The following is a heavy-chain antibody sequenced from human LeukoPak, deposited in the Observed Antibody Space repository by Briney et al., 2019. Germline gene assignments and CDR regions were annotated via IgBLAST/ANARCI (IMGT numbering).Heavy chain of an antibody. J-gene: IGHJ4*02. D-gene: IGHD5-12*01. CDR3: AKGRYSGYDRGPFDY. CDR1: GFTFSSYA. Sequence: GGSLRLSCAASGFTFSSYAMSWVRQAPGKGLEWVSAISGSGGSTYYADSVKGRFTISRDNSKNTLYLQMNSLRAEDTAVYYCAKGRYSGYDRGPFDYWGQGTLVTVSS. V-gene: IGHV3-23*01. CDR2: ISGSGGST.